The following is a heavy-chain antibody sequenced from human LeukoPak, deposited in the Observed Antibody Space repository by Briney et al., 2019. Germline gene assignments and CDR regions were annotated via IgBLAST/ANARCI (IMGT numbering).Heavy chain of an antibody. V-gene: IGHV3-23*01. CDR1: GFTFSSYA. CDR3: AKDGFGWFGELYY. J-gene: IGHJ4*02. CDR2: ISGSGGST. Sequence: PGGSLRLSCAASGFTFSSYAMSWVRQAPGKGLERVSAISGSGGSTYYADSVKGRFTISRDNSKNTLYLQMNSLRAEDTAVYYCAKDGFGWFGELYYWGQGTLVTVSS. D-gene: IGHD3-10*01.